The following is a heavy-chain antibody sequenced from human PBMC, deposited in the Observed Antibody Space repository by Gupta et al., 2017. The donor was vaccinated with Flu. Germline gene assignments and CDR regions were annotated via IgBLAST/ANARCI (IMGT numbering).Heavy chain of an antibody. CDR3: AKDVLDAGKAFDF. J-gene: IGHJ3*01. CDR1: GFNFNAYA. V-gene: IGHV3-23*01. D-gene: IGHD3-10*01. CDR2: ISSHSPNT. Sequence: EVQLLESGGSLVQPGGSLTPSCVASGFNFNAYAMSWVRQPPGQGLEWVSTISSHSPNTYYADFVRGRFTISRDNSRNTLYLHMNSLEVEDTAFYYCAKDVLDAGKAFDFWGQGTKVTVSS.